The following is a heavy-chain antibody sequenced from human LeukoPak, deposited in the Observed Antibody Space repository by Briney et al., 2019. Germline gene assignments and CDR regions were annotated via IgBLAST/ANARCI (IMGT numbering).Heavy chain of an antibody. V-gene: IGHV3-74*01. D-gene: IGHD5-24*01. Sequence: GGSLRLSCAASGFTFNTYVMHWVGQAPGKGLVWVARIDTDGKTTTYADSVKGRFTISRDNAKNMLYVQMNSLRAEDTAVYYCVRDKDGYNFWGQGTLVSVSS. J-gene: IGHJ4*02. CDR3: VRDKDGYNF. CDR2: IDTDGKTT. CDR1: GFTFNTYV.